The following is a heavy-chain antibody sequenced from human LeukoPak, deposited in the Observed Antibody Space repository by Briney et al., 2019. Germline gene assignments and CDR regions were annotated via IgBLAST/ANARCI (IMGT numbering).Heavy chain of an antibody. CDR2: ITSSGSTI. Sequence: GGSLRLSCAASGFTFSDYYMNWIRQAPGKGPEWISYITSSGSTIYYADSVKGRFTISRDNAKNSLYLQMNSLRAEDTALYYCAKDRNYDFWSGYDYWGQGTLVTVSS. J-gene: IGHJ4*02. CDR1: GFTFSDYY. D-gene: IGHD3-3*01. CDR3: AKDRNYDFWSGYDY. V-gene: IGHV3-11*01.